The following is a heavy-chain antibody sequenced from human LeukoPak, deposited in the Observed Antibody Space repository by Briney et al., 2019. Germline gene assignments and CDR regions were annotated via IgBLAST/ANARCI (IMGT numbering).Heavy chain of an antibody. CDR1: GFAFDDYA. J-gene: IGHJ4*02. D-gene: IGHD3-16*01. Sequence: GGSLRLSCAASGFAFDDYAMHWVRQAPGKGLEWVSGISWNSGSIGYADSVKGRFTISRDNAKNSLYLQMNSLRAEDTALYYCAKRALGGDFDYWGQGTLVTVSS. CDR2: ISWNSGSI. V-gene: IGHV3-9*01. CDR3: AKRALGGDFDY.